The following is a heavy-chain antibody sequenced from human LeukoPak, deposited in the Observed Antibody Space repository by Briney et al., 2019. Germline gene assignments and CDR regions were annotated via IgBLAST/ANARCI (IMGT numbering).Heavy chain of an antibody. CDR3: ARHAAPNYYDNSDYAYYYGMDV. V-gene: IGHV4-39*01. Sequence: SETLSLTCAVYGGSFSGYYWGWIRQPPGEGLEWIGSIYYSGSTYYNPSLKSRVTISVDTSKNQFSLKLSSVTAADTAVYYCARHAAPNYYDNSDYAYYYGMDVWGQGTTVTVSS. J-gene: IGHJ6*02. CDR2: IYYSGST. D-gene: IGHD3-22*01. CDR1: GGSFSGYY.